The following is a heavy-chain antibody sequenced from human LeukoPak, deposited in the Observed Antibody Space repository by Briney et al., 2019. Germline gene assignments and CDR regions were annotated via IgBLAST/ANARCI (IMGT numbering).Heavy chain of an antibody. J-gene: IGHJ4*02. D-gene: IGHD2-8*02. Sequence: NPSETLSLTCTVSGGSISSYQWSWIRQPPGKGLEWIGYISYSGFTNYNPSLKSRVTISLDTSKNQFSLKLTSVTAADTAVYYCAGHHPRNTVDFWGQGTPVTVSS. V-gene: IGHV4-59*08. CDR1: GGSISSYQ. CDR2: ISYSGFT. CDR3: AGHHPRNTVDF.